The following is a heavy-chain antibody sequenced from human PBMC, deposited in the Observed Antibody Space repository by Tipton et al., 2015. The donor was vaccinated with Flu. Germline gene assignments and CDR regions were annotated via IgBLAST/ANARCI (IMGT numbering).Heavy chain of an antibody. J-gene: IGHJ5*02. V-gene: IGHV5-51*03. D-gene: IGHD3-3*01. CDR3: ARRWFWSGYYTGPGGDWFDP. CDR1: GYSFTSYW. CDR2: IYPGDSDT. Sequence: QLVQSGAEVKEPGESLKISCKGSGYSFTSYWIGWVRQMPGKGLEWMGIIYPGDSDTRYSPSFQGQVTISADKSISTAYLQWSSLKASDTAMYYCARRWFWSGYYTGPGGDWFDPWGQGTLVTVSS.